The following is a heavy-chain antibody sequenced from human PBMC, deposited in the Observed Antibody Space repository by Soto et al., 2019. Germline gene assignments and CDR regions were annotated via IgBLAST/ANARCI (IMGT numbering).Heavy chain of an antibody. CDR2: IYYSGST. CDR3: ARDKYYYGMDV. V-gene: IGHV4-39*02. J-gene: IGHJ6*02. CDR1: GGSISSSSYY. Sequence: SETLSLTCTVSGGSISSSSYYWGWIRQPPGKGLEWIGSIYYSGSTYYNPSLKSRVTISVDTSKNQFSLKLSSVTAADTAVYYCARDKYYYGMDVWGQGTTVTSP.